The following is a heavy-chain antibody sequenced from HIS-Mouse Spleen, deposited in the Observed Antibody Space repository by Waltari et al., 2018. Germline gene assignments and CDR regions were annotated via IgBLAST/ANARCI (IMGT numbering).Heavy chain of an antibody. V-gene: IGHV4-39*07. Sequence: QLQLQESGPGLVKPSETLSLTCTVSGGSIISSSYYWGWIRQPPGKGLEWIGSIYYSGSTYYNPSLKSRVTISVDTSKNQFSLKLSSVTAADTAVYYCARAYYYGSGSYYKGYFDYWGQGTLVTVSS. D-gene: IGHD3-10*01. J-gene: IGHJ4*02. CDR1: GGSIISSSYY. CDR2: IYYSGST. CDR3: ARAYYYGSGSYYKGYFDY.